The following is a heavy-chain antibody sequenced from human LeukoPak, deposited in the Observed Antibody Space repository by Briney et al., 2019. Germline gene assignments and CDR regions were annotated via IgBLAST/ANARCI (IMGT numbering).Heavy chain of an antibody. CDR3: ARDTYYFGSGSYYRDS. J-gene: IGHJ4*02. Sequence: GGSLRLSCAASGFTFSSYWMSCVRQAPGKGLEWVANINPDASEKYYVGSVKGRFTISRDNAKNSVYLQMSSLRAEDAAVYYCARDTYYFGSGSYYRDSWGQGTLVTVSS. CDR1: GFTFSSYW. V-gene: IGHV3-7*01. D-gene: IGHD3-10*01. CDR2: INPDASEK.